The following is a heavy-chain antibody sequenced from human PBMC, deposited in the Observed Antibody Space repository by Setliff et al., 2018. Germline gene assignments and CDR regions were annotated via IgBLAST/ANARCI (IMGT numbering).Heavy chain of an antibody. J-gene: IGHJ6*03. Sequence: ASVKVCCKASGYTFTGYYIHWVRQTPGQGLEYMGWINPNSGGTNYAPKFQGRVTMTRDTSISTVYMEVSRLRSDDTAVYFCARDGDILTTYYIYYYYMDVWGKGTTVTVSS. V-gene: IGHV1-2*02. D-gene: IGHD3-9*01. CDR2: INPNSGGT. CDR3: ARDGDILTTYYIYYYYMDV. CDR1: GYTFTGYY.